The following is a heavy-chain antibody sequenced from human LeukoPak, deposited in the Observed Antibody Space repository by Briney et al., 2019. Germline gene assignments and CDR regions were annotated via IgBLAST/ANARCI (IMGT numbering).Heavy chain of an antibody. V-gene: IGHV3-23*01. CDR3: AKGSYYDSSGSFYFDY. D-gene: IGHD3-22*01. CDR1: GFSFNNYR. Sequence: GGSLRLSCVASGFSFNNYRMTWVRQAPGKGLEWVSGISGSGDNTYYADSVKGRFTISRDNSKNTLYVQVNSLGTEDTAAYYCAKGSYYDSSGSFYFDYWGQGTLVTVSS. CDR2: ISGSGDNT. J-gene: IGHJ4*02.